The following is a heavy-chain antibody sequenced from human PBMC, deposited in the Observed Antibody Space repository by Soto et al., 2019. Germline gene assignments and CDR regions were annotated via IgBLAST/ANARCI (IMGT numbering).Heavy chain of an antibody. J-gene: IGHJ2*01. CDR3: ARSLWVGELLNYF. CDR1: GGAISGSNYY. CDR2: IFSNGVP. D-gene: IGHD3-10*01. V-gene: IGHV4-31*03. Sequence: QVQLQESGPGLVKPSQTLSLTCSVSGGAISGSNYYLNWIRQHPGRGLEWIGYIFSNGVPYYKPSLDRRVTISVDTSKIQVALRLSSVSAADSAVYYWARSLWVGELLNYF.